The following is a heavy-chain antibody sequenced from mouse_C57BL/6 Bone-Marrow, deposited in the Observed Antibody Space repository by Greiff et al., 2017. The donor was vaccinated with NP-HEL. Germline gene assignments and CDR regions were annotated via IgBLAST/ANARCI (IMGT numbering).Heavy chain of an antibody. D-gene: IGHD1-1*01. J-gene: IGHJ2*01. CDR2: ISNGGGST. V-gene: IGHV5-12*01. CDR1: GFTFSDYY. CDR3: ARHEDYYGSFDD. Sequence: EVKLVESGGGLVQPGGSLKLSCAASGFTFSDYYMYWVRQTPEKRLEWVAYISNGGGSTYYPDTVKGRFTISRDNAKNTLYLQMSRLKSEDTAMYYCARHEDYYGSFDDWGQGTTLTVSS.